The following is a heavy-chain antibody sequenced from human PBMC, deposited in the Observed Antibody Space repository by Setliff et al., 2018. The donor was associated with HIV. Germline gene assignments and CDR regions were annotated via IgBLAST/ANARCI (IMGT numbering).Heavy chain of an antibody. CDR3: ARDPAGYYGLGDAFDI. D-gene: IGHD3-22*01. CDR2: ISAYNGNT. Sequence: ASVKVSCKASGYTFTSYGISWVRQDPGQGREWMGWISAYNGNTNYAQNLQGRVTMTTDTSTSTAYMELRSLRSDDTAVYYCARDPAGYYGLGDAFDIWGQGTMVTVSS. CDR1: GYTFTSYG. V-gene: IGHV1-18*01. J-gene: IGHJ3*02.